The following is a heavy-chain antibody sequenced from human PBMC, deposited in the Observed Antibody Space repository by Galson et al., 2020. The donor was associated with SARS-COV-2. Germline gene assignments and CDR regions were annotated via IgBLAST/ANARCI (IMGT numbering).Heavy chain of an antibody. D-gene: IGHD4-4*01. J-gene: IGHJ4*02. CDR2: ITSRSSTI. CDR3: ARDAFGGIWATVADY. Sequence: SYITSRSSTIYYADSVKGRFTVSRDNAKNSLYLQMDSLRDEDTAVYYCARDAFGGIWATVADYWGQGTLVTVSS. V-gene: IGHV3-48*02.